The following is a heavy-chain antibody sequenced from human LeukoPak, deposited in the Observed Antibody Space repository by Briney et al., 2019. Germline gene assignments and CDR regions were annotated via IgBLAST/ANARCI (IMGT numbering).Heavy chain of an antibody. V-gene: IGHV1-58*02. J-gene: IGHJ5*02. CDR1: GFTFSSST. CDR2: IVVGSGNT. CDR3: AADLPGGAMFDP. D-gene: IGHD3-16*01. Sequence: SVKVSCKASGFTFSSSTIQWVRQARGQRLEWMGWIVVGSGNTNYAQNFQEKVTITRDMSTSTAYMEVSSLRSEDTAVYYCAADLPGGAMFDPWGQGTLVTVSS.